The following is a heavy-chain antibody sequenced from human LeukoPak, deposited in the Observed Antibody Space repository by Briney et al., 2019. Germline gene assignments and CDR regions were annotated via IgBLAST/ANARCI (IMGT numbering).Heavy chain of an antibody. V-gene: IGHV3-30*18. CDR3: AKAVVPAAIPDY. D-gene: IGHD2-2*01. CDR2: ISYDGSNK. CDR1: GFTFSSYG. Sequence: TGRSLRLSCAASGFTFSSYGMHWVRQAPGKGLEWVAVISYDGSNKYYADSVKGRFTISRDNSKNTLYLQMNSLRAEDTAVYYCAKAVVPAAIPDYWGQGTLVTVSS. J-gene: IGHJ4*02.